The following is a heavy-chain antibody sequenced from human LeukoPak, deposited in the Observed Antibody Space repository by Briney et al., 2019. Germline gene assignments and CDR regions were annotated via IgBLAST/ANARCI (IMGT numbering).Heavy chain of an antibody. D-gene: IGHD5-18*01. Sequence: KPGGSLRLSCAASGFTFSSYSMNWVRQAPGKGLEWVSSISSSSSYIYYADSVKGRFTTSRDNAKNSLYLQMNSLRAEDTAVYYCVRGGTAMVMLSPKDDYWGQGTLVTVSS. J-gene: IGHJ4*02. CDR2: ISSSSSYI. CDR3: VRGGTAMVMLSPKDDY. CDR1: GFTFSSYS. V-gene: IGHV3-21*01.